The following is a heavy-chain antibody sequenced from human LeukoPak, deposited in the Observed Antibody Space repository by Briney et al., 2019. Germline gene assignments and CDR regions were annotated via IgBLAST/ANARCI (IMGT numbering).Heavy chain of an antibody. J-gene: IGHJ3*02. V-gene: IGHV3-30-3*01. CDR2: ISYDGSNK. D-gene: IGHD4-17*01. Sequence: PGRSLRLSCAASGFTFSSYAMHWVRQAPGKGLEWVAVISYDGSNKYYADSVKGRFTISRDNSKNTLYLQMNSLRAEDTAVYYCARVIGRSDYGDYWDAFDIWGQGTMVTVSS. CDR1: GFTFSSYA. CDR3: ARVIGRSDYGDYWDAFDI.